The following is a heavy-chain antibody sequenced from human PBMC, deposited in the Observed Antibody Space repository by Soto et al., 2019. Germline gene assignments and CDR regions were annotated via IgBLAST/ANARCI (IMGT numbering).Heavy chain of an antibody. CDR3: AKDRNYPRDQFHY. V-gene: IGHV3-23*01. D-gene: IGHD1-7*01. Sequence: PGESLKISCAASGFTFSTYALSWVRQAPGKGLEWVSAISANGQGIYYADSVRGRFTISRDNSKITIFLHMDSLRAEDTAVYYCAKDRNYPRDQFHYWGQGTLVTVSS. CDR2: ISANGQGI. J-gene: IGHJ4*02. CDR1: GFTFSTYA.